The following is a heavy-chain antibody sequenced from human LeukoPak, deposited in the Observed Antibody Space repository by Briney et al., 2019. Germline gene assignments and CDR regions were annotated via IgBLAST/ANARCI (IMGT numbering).Heavy chain of an antibody. D-gene: IGHD3-3*01. J-gene: IGHJ4*02. Sequence: SETLSLTCTVSGGSISSYYWSWIRQPPGKGLEWIGYIYYSGSTNYNPSLKSRVTISVDTSKNQFSLKLSSVTAADTAVYYCARVSRRRSFGGSGYLFDYWGQGSLVNVSS. CDR3: ARVSRRRSFGGSGYLFDY. V-gene: IGHV4-59*01. CDR1: GGSISSYY. CDR2: IYYSGST.